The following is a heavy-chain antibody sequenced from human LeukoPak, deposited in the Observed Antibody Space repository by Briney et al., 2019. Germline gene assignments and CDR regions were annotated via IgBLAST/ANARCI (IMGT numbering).Heavy chain of an antibody. J-gene: IGHJ4*02. CDR1: GFTFSRYT. V-gene: IGHV3-48*01. D-gene: IGHD3-16*01. Sequence: GGSLRLSCAASGFTFSRYTMNWVRQAPGKGLEWVSHISSSSTTIYYADSVKGRFTISRDNAKNSLYLQMNSLRAEDTAVYYCARLPGGSEDYWGQGTLVTVSS. CDR2: ISSSSTTI. CDR3: ARLPGGSEDY.